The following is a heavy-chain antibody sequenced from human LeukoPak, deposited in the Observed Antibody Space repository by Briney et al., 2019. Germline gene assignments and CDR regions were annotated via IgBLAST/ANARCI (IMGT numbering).Heavy chain of an antibody. CDR2: IWYDGSNK. CDR3: AREGTNGYYYDSSGFDY. CDR1: GFTFSSYG. D-gene: IGHD3-22*01. Sequence: GGSLRLSCAASGFTFSSYGMHWVRQAPGKGLEWVAVIWYDGSNKYYADSVKGRFTISRDNSKDTLYLQMNSLRAEDTAVYYCAREGTNGYYYDSSGFDYWGQGTLVTVSS. J-gene: IGHJ4*02. V-gene: IGHV3-33*01.